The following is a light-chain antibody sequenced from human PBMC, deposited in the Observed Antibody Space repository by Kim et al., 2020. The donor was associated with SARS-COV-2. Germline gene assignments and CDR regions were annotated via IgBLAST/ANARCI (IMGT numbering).Light chain of an antibody. J-gene: IGKJ4*01. Sequence: SPGERATLSCRAGQNINNYVAWYQQKPGRAPRVLIYDASNRAPGIPARFSGSGSGTDFTLTISALQPEDFAVYYCQQRSNWPHLTFGGGTKVDIK. CDR2: DAS. CDR1: QNINNY. CDR3: QQRSNWPHLT. V-gene: IGKV3-11*01.